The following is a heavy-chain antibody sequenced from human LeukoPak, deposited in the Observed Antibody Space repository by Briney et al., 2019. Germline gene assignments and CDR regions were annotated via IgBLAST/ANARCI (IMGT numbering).Heavy chain of an antibody. CDR3: ARDSTYGSGSYSFDY. CDR2: INPNSGGT. D-gene: IGHD3-10*01. CDR1: GYTFTGYY. J-gene: IGHJ4*02. Sequence: AASVKVSCKASGYTFTGYYMRWVRQAPGQGLEWMGWINPNSGGTNYAQKFQGRVTMTRDTSISTAYMELSRLRSDDTAVYYCARDSTYGSGSYSFDYWGQGTLVTVSS. V-gene: IGHV1-2*02.